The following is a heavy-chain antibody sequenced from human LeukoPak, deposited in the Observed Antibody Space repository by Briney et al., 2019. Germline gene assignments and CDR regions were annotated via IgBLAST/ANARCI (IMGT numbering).Heavy chain of an antibody. CDR2: INPNSGGT. CDR1: GYTFTGYY. J-gene: IGHJ2*01. D-gene: IGHD4-23*01. Sequence: ASVKVSCKASGYTFTGYYMHWVRHAPGQGLEWMGWINPNSGGTNYAQKSQGRVTMTRDTSITTAYMELSRLSSDDTAVYYCARHPGKVTNDWYFDLWGRGTLVTVSS. V-gene: IGHV1-2*02. CDR3: ARHPGKVTNDWYFDL.